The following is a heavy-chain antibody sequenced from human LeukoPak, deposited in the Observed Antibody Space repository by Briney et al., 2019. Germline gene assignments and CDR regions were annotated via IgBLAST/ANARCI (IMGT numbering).Heavy chain of an antibody. Sequence: SETLSLTCTVSGGSISSYYWSWIRQPPGKGLEWIGYIYYSGSTNYNPSLKSRVTISVDTPKNQFSLKLSSVTAADTAVYYCARNTEYGSGSLIYFDYWGQGTLVTVSS. V-gene: IGHV4-59*01. D-gene: IGHD3-10*01. CDR1: GGSISSYY. CDR2: IYYSGST. CDR3: ARNTEYGSGSLIYFDY. J-gene: IGHJ4*02.